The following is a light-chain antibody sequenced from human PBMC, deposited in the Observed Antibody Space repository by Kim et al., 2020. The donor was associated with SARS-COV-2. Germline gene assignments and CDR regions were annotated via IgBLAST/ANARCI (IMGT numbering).Light chain of an antibody. CDR2: GKN. V-gene: IGLV3-19*01. Sequence: VELVQTVRTTCQGDSLRSYYATWYQQKPGQAPIVVIYGKNNRPSGIPDRFSGSSSGDTASLTITGTQAGDEADYYCNSRGSNDNVLFGGGTKLTVL. CDR1: SLRSYY. J-gene: IGLJ2*01. CDR3: NSRGSNDNVL.